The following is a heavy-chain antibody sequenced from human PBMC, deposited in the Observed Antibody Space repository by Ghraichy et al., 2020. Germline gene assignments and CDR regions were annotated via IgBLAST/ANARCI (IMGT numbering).Heavy chain of an antibody. CDR1: GFTFNNYA. CDR2: ISDSAGIT. D-gene: IGHD6-19*01. CDR3: AKSRERWLVAHDY. V-gene: IGHV3-23*01. Sequence: GGSLRLSCAASGFTFNNYAMSWVRQTPGKGLELVSSISDSAGITYYSDSVKGRFTISRDKSKDTLYLLMTNLRVEDTALYYCAKSRERWLVAHDYWGQGTLLTVSS. J-gene: IGHJ4*02.